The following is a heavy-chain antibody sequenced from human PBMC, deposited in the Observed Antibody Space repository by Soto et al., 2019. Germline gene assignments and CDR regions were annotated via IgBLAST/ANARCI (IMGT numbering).Heavy chain of an antibody. D-gene: IGHD6-13*01. CDR3: AKGSSWYRYYGMDV. CDR2: ISYDGSNK. CDR1: GFTFSSYG. J-gene: IGHJ6*02. V-gene: IGHV3-30*18. Sequence: GGSLRLSCAASGFTFSSYGMHWVRQAPGKGLEWVAVISYDGSNKYYADSVKGRFTISRDNSKNTLYLQMNSLRAEDTAVYYCAKGSSWYRYYGMDVWGQGTTVTVSS.